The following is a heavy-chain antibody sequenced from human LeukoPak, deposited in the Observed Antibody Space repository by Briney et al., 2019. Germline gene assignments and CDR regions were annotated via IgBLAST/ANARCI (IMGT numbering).Heavy chain of an antibody. D-gene: IGHD3-22*01. Sequence: GGSLRLSCAASGFTFDDYAMHWVRQAPGKGLEWVSGISWNSGSIGYADSVKGRFTISRDNAKNSLYLQMNSLRAEDTALYYCAKDGSTTSGYYYYFDYWGQGTLVTVSS. CDR1: GFTFDDYA. J-gene: IGHJ4*02. V-gene: IGHV3-9*01. CDR3: AKDGSTTSGYYYYFDY. CDR2: ISWNSGSI.